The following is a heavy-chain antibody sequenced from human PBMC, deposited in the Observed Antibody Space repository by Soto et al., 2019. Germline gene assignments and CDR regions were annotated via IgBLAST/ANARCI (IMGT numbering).Heavy chain of an antibody. Sequence: PSETLSLTCTVSGGSISSYYWSWTRQPPGKGLEWIGYIYYSGSTNYNPSLKSRVTISVDTSKNQFSLKLSSVAAADTAVYYCARGTGYSSSPAPDYWGQGTLVTVSS. CDR3: ARGTGYSSSPAPDY. V-gene: IGHV4-59*01. D-gene: IGHD6-13*01. CDR2: IYYSGST. CDR1: GGSISSYY. J-gene: IGHJ4*02.